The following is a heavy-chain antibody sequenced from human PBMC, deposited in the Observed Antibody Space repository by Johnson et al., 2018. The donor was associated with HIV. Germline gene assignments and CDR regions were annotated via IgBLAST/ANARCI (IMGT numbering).Heavy chain of an antibody. V-gene: IGHV3-7*01. D-gene: IGHD6-6*01. J-gene: IGHJ3*02. CDR1: GFTVSSNY. CDR2: IKQDGSEK. Sequence: VQLVESGGGLIQPGGSLRLSCAASGFTVSSNYMSWVRQAPGKGLEWVANIKQDGSEKYYVDSVKGRFTISRDNAKNSLCLEMNSLRAEDTAVYYCAKDTERPLVGRAFDIWGQGTMVTVSS. CDR3: AKDTERPLVGRAFDI.